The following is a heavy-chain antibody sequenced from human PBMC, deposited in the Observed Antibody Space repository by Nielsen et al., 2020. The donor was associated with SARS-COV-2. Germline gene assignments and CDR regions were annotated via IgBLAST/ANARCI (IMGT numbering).Heavy chain of an antibody. CDR1: GFTFSSYG. J-gene: IGHJ6*03. CDR2: ISYDGSNK. V-gene: IGHV3-30*18. CDR3: AKEAPYYYYMDV. Sequence: GESLKISCAASGFTFSSYGMHWVRQAPGKGLEWVAVISYDGSNKYYADSVKGRFTISRDNSKNTVYLQMNSLRTEDTAVYYCAKEAPYYYYMDVWGKGTTVTVSS.